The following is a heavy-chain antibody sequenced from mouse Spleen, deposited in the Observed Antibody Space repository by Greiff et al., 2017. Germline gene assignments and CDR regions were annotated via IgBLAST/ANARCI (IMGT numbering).Heavy chain of an antibody. J-gene: IGHJ3*01. CDR3: ARDEGGYPFAY. D-gene: IGHD2-2*01. Sequence: EVKLVESEGGLVQPGSSMKLSCTASGFTFSDYYMAWVRQVPEKGLEWVANINYDGISTYYLDSLKSRFIISRDNAKNILYLQMSSLKSEDTATYYCARDEGGYPFAYWGQGTLVTVSA. V-gene: IGHV5-16*01. CDR1: GFTFSDYY. CDR2: INYDGIST.